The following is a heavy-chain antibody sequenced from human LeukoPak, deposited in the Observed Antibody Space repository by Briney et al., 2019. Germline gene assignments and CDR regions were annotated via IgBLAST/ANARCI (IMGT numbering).Heavy chain of an antibody. D-gene: IGHD4-17*01. Sequence: PGGSLRPSCEASGFTFGSYGLHWVRQAPGKGLQWVAFIRYDGSDKYYADSVKGRFTISRDNSKNTLYLQMNSLRTEDTAVYYCAKDLTTVTTQGDYWGQGTLVTVSS. J-gene: IGHJ4*02. CDR1: GFTFGSYG. CDR3: AKDLTTVTTQGDY. CDR2: IRYDGSDK. V-gene: IGHV3-30*02.